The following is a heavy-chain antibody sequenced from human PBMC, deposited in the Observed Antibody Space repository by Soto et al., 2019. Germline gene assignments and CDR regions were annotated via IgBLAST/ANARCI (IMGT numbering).Heavy chain of an antibody. D-gene: IGHD3-16*01. V-gene: IGHV3-23*01. CDR3: AKRAWGTYYFDY. CDR1: GFTFSSYA. J-gene: IGHJ4*02. CDR2: ISGSGDST. Sequence: EVQLLESGGGLVQPGGSLRLSCAASGFTFSSYAMSWVRQAPGKGLEWVSAISGSGDSTFYADSVKGRFTISRDNSKNTLYLQMDSLRAEDTAVYYCAKRAWGTYYFDYWGQGTLVTVSS.